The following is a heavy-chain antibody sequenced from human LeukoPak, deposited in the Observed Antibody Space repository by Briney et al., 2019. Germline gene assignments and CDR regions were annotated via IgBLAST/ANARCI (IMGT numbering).Heavy chain of an antibody. Sequence: SQTLSLTCTVSGGSISSGSYYWSWIRQPAGKGLEWIGRIYTSGSTNYNPSLRSRVTISVDTSKNQFSLKLSSVTAADTAVYYCARITKEWEYYYMDVWGKGTTVTVSS. D-gene: IGHD1-26*01. V-gene: IGHV4-61*02. J-gene: IGHJ6*03. CDR1: GGSISSGSYY. CDR2: IYTSGST. CDR3: ARITKEWEYYYMDV.